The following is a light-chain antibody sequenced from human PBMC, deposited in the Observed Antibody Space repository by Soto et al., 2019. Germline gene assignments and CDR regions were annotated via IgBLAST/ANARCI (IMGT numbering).Light chain of an antibody. Sequence: DIQMTQSPSPLSASVGDRVTITCRASQSIGSYLTWYQQRPGKAPRLLIYAASTLQSGVPSRFSGSGSGTDFTLTISSLQPEDVATYYCQKYNSAPWTFGQGTKVDIK. CDR3: QKYNSAPWT. CDR2: AAS. J-gene: IGKJ1*01. V-gene: IGKV1-27*01. CDR1: QSIGSY.